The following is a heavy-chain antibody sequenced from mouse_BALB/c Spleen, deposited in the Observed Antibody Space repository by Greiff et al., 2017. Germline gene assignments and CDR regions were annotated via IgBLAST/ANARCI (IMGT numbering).Heavy chain of an antibody. J-gene: IGHJ3*01. D-gene: IGHD2-1*01. V-gene: IGHV2-2*02. CDR1: GFSLTSYG. Sequence: QVQLQQSGPGLVQPSQSLSITCTVSGFSLTSYGVHWVRQSPGKGLEWLGVIWSGGSTDYNAAFISRLSISKDNSKSQVFFKMNSLQANDTAIYYCARNLYGNYDWFAYWGQGTLVTVSA. CDR2: IWSGGST. CDR3: ARNLYGNYDWFAY.